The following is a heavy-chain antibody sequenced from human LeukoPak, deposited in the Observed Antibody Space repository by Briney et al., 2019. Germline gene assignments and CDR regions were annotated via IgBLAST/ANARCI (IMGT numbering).Heavy chain of an antibody. J-gene: IGHJ6*03. CDR2: INWNGDSR. D-gene: IGHD3/OR15-3a*01. Sequence: PGGSLRLSCAASGFSFDDYGMSWVRQAPGKGLEWVPGINWNGDSREYADSVKGRFTMSRDNAKNSLYLQMNSLRAEDTAFYYCARGAADDLYYTDVWGKGTTVTVSS. V-gene: IGHV3-20*04. CDR3: ARGAADDLYYTDV. CDR1: GFSFDDYG.